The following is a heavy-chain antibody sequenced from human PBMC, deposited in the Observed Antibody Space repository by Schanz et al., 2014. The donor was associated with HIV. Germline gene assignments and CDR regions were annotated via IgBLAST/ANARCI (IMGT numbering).Heavy chain of an antibody. CDR3: AREGMEQMVNILDV. CDR1: GASISSGGFY. D-gene: IGHD6-13*01. J-gene: IGHJ6*02. V-gene: IGHV4-31*03. Sequence: QVQLQESGPGLVKPSQTLSLTCNVSGASISSGGFYWSWIRQHPGKGLEWIGYIYHSGSTYYNPSLKTRVTISVDTSKNQFSLKLRSVTAADTAVYYCAREGMEQMVNILDVWGQGTRVNVSS. CDR2: IYHSGST.